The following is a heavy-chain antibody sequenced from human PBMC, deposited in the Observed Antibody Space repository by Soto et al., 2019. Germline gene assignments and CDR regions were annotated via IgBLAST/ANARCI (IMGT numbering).Heavy chain of an antibody. CDR3: ARRCSGGSCIDP. CDR1: GYTFSTYY. Sequence: QVQLVQSGAEVKKPGASVKVSCKASGYTFSTYYLHWVRQAPGQGLEWMGIITPRGGSTAYAQKFQGRVTMTSDTSTSTVYMALTSLRFDDTAVYYCARRCSGGSCIDPWGQGTLVTVSS. CDR2: ITPRGGST. V-gene: IGHV1-46*01. D-gene: IGHD2-15*01. J-gene: IGHJ5*02.